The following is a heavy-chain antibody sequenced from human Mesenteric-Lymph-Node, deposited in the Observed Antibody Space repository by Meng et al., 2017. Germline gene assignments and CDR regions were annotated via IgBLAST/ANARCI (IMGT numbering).Heavy chain of an antibody. D-gene: IGHD3-22*01. CDR2: ISGHNGNT. Sequence: QVQLVQSGAEVKKLGASVKVSCKASDYIFTSYGLSWVRQAPGQGLEWMGWISGHNGNTKYAQQFQGRVTMTTDTSTSTAYMELRGLRADDTAVYYCARVTMIDYFDYWGQGTLVTVSS. CDR3: ARVTMIDYFDY. V-gene: IGHV1-18*01. CDR1: DYIFTSYG. J-gene: IGHJ4*01.